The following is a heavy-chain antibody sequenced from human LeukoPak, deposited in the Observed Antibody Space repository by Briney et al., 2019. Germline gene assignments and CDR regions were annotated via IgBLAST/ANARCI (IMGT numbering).Heavy chain of an antibody. CDR3: AREQQLVRYFDY. D-gene: IGHD6-13*01. V-gene: IGHV3-48*02. Sequence: GSLRLSCAASGFSFIDYAMNWVRQAPGKGLEWISYITVESDIIHYADSVKGRFTISRDNVKNSLYLQMNSLRDEDTAVYYCAREQQLVRYFDYWGQGTLVTVSS. CDR2: ITVESDII. J-gene: IGHJ4*02. CDR1: GFSFIDYA.